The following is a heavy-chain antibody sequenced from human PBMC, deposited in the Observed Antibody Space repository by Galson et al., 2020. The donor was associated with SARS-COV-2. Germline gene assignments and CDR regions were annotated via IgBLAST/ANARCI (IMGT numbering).Heavy chain of an antibody. V-gene: IGHV4-34*01. D-gene: IGHD3-10*01. CDR3: ARGMVRGVHYYYYYGMDV. Sequence: SETLSLTCAVYGGSFSGYYWSWIRQPPGKGLEWIGEINHSGSTNYNPSLKSRVTISVDTSKNQFSLKLSSVTAADTAVYYCARGMVRGVHYYYYYGMDVWGQGTTVTVSS. CDR2: INHSGST. CDR1: GGSFSGYY. J-gene: IGHJ6*02.